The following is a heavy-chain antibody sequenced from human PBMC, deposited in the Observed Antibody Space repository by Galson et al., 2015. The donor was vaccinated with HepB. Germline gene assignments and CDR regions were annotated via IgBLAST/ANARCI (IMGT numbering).Heavy chain of an antibody. CDR3: ARFYYYDSDGFDI. CDR1: GYTFTGYY. CDR2: INPNSGGT. D-gene: IGHD3-22*01. J-gene: IGHJ3*02. V-gene: IGHV1-2*02. Sequence: SVKVSCKASGYTFTGYYMHWVQQAPGQGLEWMGWINPNSGGTDYAQKFQGRVTMTRDTSISTAYMELSRLRSDDTAVYYCARFYYYDSDGFDIWGQGTMVTVSS.